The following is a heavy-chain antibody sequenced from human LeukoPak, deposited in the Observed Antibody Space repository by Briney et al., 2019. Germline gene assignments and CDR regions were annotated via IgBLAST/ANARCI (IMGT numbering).Heavy chain of an antibody. Sequence: SETLSLTCTVSGDSISSSSYYWGWIRQPPGKGLEWIGSIYYSGSTYYNPSLKSRVTISVDTSKNQFSLKLSSVPAADTAVYYCARLRCSSTSCYFYYYYYGMDVWGQGTTVTVSS. CDR3: ARLRCSSTSCYFYYYYYGMDV. CDR1: GDSISSSSYY. D-gene: IGHD2-2*01. V-gene: IGHV4-39*01. CDR2: IYYSGST. J-gene: IGHJ6*02.